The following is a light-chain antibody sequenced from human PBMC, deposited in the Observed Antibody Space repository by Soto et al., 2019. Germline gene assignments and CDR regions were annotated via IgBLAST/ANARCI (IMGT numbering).Light chain of an antibody. J-gene: IGKJ4*01. CDR3: HQYNTYPLP. CDR1: QSISTW. Sequence: DIQMTQSPSTLSASVGDRVTITCRASQSISTWLAWYQQKPGKAPKLLIYKASSLESGVPSRFSGSGSGTEFTLTISSLQPDDFATHYCHQYNTYPLPFGGGTTVEIK. V-gene: IGKV1-5*03. CDR2: KAS.